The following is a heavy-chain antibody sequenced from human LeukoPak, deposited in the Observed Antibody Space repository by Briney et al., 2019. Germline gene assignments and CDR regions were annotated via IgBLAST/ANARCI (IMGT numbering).Heavy chain of an antibody. J-gene: IGHJ6*03. CDR1: GDSVSSNSAA. CDR2: TYYRSKWYN. D-gene: IGHD2-8*01. Sequence: SQTPSLTCAIFGDSVSSNSAAWNWIRQSPSRGLEWLGRTYYRSKWYNDYAVSVKSRITINPDTSKNQFSLQLKSVTPEDTAVYYCARTPICTNGVCYYSPYYNYYMDVWGKGTTVTVSS. CDR3: ARTPICTNGVCYYSPYYNYYMDV. V-gene: IGHV6-1*01.